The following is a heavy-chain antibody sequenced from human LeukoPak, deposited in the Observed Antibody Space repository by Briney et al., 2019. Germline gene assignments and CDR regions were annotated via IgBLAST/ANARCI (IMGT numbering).Heavy chain of an antibody. V-gene: IGHV1-2*02. CDR3: AGVYSGYDPQFYFDY. J-gene: IGHJ4*02. Sequence: ASVKVSCEASGYTFTGYYMHWVRQAPGQGLEWMGWVNPNSGGTNYAQKFQGRVTMTRDTSISTAYMELSRLRSDDTAVYYCAGVYSGYDPQFYFDYWGQGTLVTVSS. D-gene: IGHD5-12*01. CDR2: VNPNSGGT. CDR1: GYTFTGYY.